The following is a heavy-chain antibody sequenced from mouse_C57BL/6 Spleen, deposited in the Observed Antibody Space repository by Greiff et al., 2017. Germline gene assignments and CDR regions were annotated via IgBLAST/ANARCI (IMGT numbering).Heavy chain of an antibody. V-gene: IGHV1-55*01. J-gene: IGHJ4*01. CDR1: GYTFTSYW. CDR3: ARGEDYDGYYAMDY. Sequence: VQLQQPGAELVKPGASVKMSCKASGYTFTSYWITWVKQRPGQGLEWIGDIYPGSGSTNYNEKFKSKATLTVDPSSSTAYMQRSSLTSEDSAVYYCARGEDYDGYYAMDYWGQGTSVTVSS. D-gene: IGHD2-3*01. CDR2: IYPGSGST.